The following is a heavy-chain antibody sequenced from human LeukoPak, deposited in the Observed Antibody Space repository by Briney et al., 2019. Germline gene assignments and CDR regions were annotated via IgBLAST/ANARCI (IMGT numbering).Heavy chain of an antibody. CDR3: ARDRSYTTSCYPYYYYVDV. CDR2: IYSGGST. Sequence: GGSLRLSCAASGFTVSSNYMGWVRQAPGKGLEWVSVIYSGGSTYYADSVKGRFTISRDNSKNTLYLQMNSLRAEDTAVYYCARDRSYTTSCYPYYYYVDVWGKGTTVTVSS. D-gene: IGHD2-2*01. J-gene: IGHJ6*03. CDR1: GFTVSSNY. V-gene: IGHV3-66*02.